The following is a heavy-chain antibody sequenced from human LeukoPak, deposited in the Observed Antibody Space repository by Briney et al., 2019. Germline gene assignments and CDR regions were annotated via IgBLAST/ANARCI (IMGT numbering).Heavy chain of an antibody. CDR1: GYSFTSYW. Sequence: KPGESLKISCKGSGYSFTSYWIGWVRQMPGKGPEWMGIIYPGDSDTRYSPSFQGQVTISADKSISTAYLQWSRLKASDTAMYYCARQSDNWNDPLDYWGQGTLVTVSS. CDR3: ARQSDNWNDPLDY. J-gene: IGHJ4*02. V-gene: IGHV5-51*01. CDR2: IYPGDSDT. D-gene: IGHD1-1*01.